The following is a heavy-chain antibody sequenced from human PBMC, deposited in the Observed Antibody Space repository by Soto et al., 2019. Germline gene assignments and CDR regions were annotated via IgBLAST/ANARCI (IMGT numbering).Heavy chain of an antibody. CDR1: GYTFTGYY. J-gene: IGHJ6*02. CDR2: INPNSGGT. Sequence: ASVKVSCKASGYTFTGYYMHWVRQAPGQGLEWMGWINPNSGGTNYARKFQGWVTMTRDTSISTAYMELSRLRSDDTAVYYCARGRYCSVGSCYGDPNYYYGMDVWGQGTTVTVSS. CDR3: ARGRYCSVGSCYGDPNYYYGMDV. V-gene: IGHV1-2*04. D-gene: IGHD2-15*01.